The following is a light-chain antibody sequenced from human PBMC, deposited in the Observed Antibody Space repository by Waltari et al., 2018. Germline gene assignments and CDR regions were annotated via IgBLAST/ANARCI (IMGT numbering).Light chain of an antibody. CDR2: VVS. Sequence: QSALTQPPSASGSPGQSVTISCTGTSSDVGGYNYVSWYQQHPGKAPKLMIYVVSKRPSGVPDRFSGSKSGNTASLTVSGLKAEDEADYYCSSYAGSNTVVFGGGTKLTVL. CDR3: SSYAGSNTVV. J-gene: IGLJ2*01. CDR1: SSDVGGYNY. V-gene: IGLV2-8*01.